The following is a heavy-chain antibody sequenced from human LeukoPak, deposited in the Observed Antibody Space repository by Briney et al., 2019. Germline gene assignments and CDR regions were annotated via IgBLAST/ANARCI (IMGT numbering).Heavy chain of an antibody. CDR2: IYYSGST. Sequence: PSETLSLTCTVSGGSISSSSYYWDWIRQPPGKGLEWIGSIYYSGSTYYNPSLKSRVTISVGTSKNQFSLKLSSVTAADTAVYYCARPHSSGWGTFDPWGQGTLVTVSS. CDR3: ARPHSSGWGTFDP. CDR1: GGSISSSSYY. V-gene: IGHV4-39*01. D-gene: IGHD6-19*01. J-gene: IGHJ5*02.